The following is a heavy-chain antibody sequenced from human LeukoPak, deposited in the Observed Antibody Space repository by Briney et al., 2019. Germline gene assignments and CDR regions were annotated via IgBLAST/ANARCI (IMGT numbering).Heavy chain of an antibody. CDR1: GRSIDSDY. J-gene: IGHJ4*02. Sequence: SDTLSLTCTVSGRSIDSDYWTWLRQPPGKGLEYIGYIYYTGGTNYNPSLKSRVTISVETSKNQLSLKLSSVTAADTAVYFCAKYGNSGWVIDNWGQGTLVTVSS. CDR3: AKYGNSGWVIDN. D-gene: IGHD6-19*01. V-gene: IGHV4-59*08. CDR2: IYYTGGT.